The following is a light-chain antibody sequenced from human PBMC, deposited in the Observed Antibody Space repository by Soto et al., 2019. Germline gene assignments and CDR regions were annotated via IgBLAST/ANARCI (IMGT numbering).Light chain of an antibody. CDR2: ENS. Sequence: QSVLTQPPSVSAAPGQKVTISCSGSSSNIGNNYVSWYQQLPETAPKLLIYENSKRPSGIPDRFSGSKSGTSATLGITGLQTGDEADYYCGTWDSSLSAYVFGTGTKVT. J-gene: IGLJ1*01. V-gene: IGLV1-51*02. CDR1: SSNIGNNY. CDR3: GTWDSSLSAYV.